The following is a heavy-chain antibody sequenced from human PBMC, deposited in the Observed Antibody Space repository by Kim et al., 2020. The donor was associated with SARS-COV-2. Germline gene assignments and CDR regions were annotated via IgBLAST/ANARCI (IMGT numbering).Heavy chain of an antibody. Sequence: GGSLRLSCTTSGFTFTGYAMSWVRQAPGKGLEWVSSIDGSDGTTYYVDSVKGRFTISRDNSKSTLYLQMSNLRADDTAVYYCMKGGWGWIWDHWGQGTLVTVSS. V-gene: IGHV3-23*01. CDR1: GFTFTGYA. J-gene: IGHJ4*02. D-gene: IGHD2-2*03. CDR3: MKGGWGWIWDH. CDR2: IDGSDGTT.